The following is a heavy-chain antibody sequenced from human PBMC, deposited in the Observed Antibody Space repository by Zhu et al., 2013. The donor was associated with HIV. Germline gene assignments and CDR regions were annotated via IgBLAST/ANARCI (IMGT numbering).Heavy chain of an antibody. CDR1: GGTFSSYA. V-gene: IGHV1-69*01. D-gene: IGHD2-21*01. CDR2: IIPIFGTA. J-gene: IGHJ4*02. Sequence: QVQLVQSGAEVKKPGSSVKVSCKASGGTFSSYAISWVRQAPGQGLEWMGGIIPIFGTANYAQKFQGRVTITADESTSTAYMELSSLRSEDTAVYYCARDKGHIVVGRPTTLSIFDYWGQGTLVTVSS. CDR3: ARDKGHIVVGRPTTLSIFDY.